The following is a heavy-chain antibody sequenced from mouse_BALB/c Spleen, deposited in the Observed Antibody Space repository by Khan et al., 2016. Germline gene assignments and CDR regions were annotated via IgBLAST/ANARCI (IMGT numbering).Heavy chain of an antibody. CDR1: GYTFTNYG. J-gene: IGHJ4*01. V-gene: IGHV9-3-1*01. Sequence: QIQLVQSGPELKKPGETVKISCKASGYTFTNYGMNWVRQAPGKGLQWMGWMNPYTGEPTYTDDFKGRFAFSLETSASTAYLQINNLKNEDTATYFCARSTYYGYDYAMDYWGQGTSVTVSS. CDR3: ARSTYYGYDYAMDY. D-gene: IGHD1-2*01. CDR2: MNPYTGEP.